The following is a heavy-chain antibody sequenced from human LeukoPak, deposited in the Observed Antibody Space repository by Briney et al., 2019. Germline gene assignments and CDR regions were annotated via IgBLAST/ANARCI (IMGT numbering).Heavy chain of an antibody. J-gene: IGHJ4*02. V-gene: IGHV4-38-2*01. D-gene: IGHD2-21*01. Sequence: PSETLSLTCAVSGYSISSGYYWGWIRQPPGKGLEWIGSIYHSGSTYYNPSLKSRATISVDTSKNQFSLKLSSVTAADTAVYYCASEGPCGGGCYHDYWGQGTLVTVSS. CDR3: ASEGPCGGGCYHDY. CDR2: IYHSGST. CDR1: GYSISSGYY.